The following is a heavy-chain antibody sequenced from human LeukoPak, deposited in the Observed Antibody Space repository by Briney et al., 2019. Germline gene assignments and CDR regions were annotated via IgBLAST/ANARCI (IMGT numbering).Heavy chain of an antibody. Sequence: SETLSLTCTVSGGSISSSRYYWGWIRQPPGKGLEWIGSIYYSGSTYYNPSLKSRVTISVATSKNQFSLKLSSVTAADTAVYYCARHRREVGYYFDYWGQGILVTVSS. CDR2: IYYSGST. CDR3: ARHRREVGYYFDY. V-gene: IGHV4-39*01. J-gene: IGHJ4*02. CDR1: GGSISSSRYY. D-gene: IGHD1-26*01.